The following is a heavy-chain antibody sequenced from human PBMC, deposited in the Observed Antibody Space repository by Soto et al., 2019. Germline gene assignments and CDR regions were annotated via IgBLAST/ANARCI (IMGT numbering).Heavy chain of an antibody. CDR1: GCTFTGYY. J-gene: IGHJ1*01. Sequence: ASVKVSCKASGCTFTGYYMHWVRQAPGQGLEWMGWINPNSGGTNYAQKFQGWVTMTRDTSISTAYMELSRLRSDDTAVYYCARGEATDYYDSSGYSSNLSEYFQHWGQGTLVTVSS. CDR2: INPNSGGT. V-gene: IGHV1-2*04. CDR3: ARGEATDYYDSSGYSSNLSEYFQH. D-gene: IGHD3-22*01.